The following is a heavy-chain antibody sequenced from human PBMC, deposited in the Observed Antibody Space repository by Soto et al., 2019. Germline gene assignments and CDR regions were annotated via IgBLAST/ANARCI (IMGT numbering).Heavy chain of an antibody. Sequence: GGSLRLSCAASGFSFISYGMRWVRQAPGKGLEWVAVISYDGSNKYYADSVKDRFTISRDNSKKTLYLQMNSLRADDTAVYYCVAGQYFFDYCGQGTLVTVSS. CDR1: GFSFISYG. V-gene: IGHV3-30*03. D-gene: IGHD6-19*01. J-gene: IGHJ4*02. CDR2: ISYDGSNK. CDR3: VAGQYFFDY.